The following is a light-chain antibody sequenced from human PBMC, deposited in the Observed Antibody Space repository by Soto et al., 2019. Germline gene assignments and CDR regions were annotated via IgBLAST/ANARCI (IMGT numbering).Light chain of an antibody. CDR3: QQYSGYSLT. Sequence: DIQMTQSPSTLSASVGDRVTITCRASQSVSSWLAWYQQKPGKAPKLLIYKASSLESGVPSRFSGSESGTEFTLTISSLQPDDFPTYYCQQYSGYSLTFGGWTKVEIK. CDR1: QSVSSW. V-gene: IGKV1-5*03. CDR2: KAS. J-gene: IGKJ4*01.